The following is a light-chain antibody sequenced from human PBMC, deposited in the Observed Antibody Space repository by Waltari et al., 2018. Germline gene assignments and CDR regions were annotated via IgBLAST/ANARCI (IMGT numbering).Light chain of an antibody. CDR2: DVS. CDR3: CSYAGSYTYV. CDR1: SRDVRGYNY. J-gene: IGLJ1*01. V-gene: IGLV2-11*01. Sequence: QSALTPPRSVSGSPGQSVTISCTGTSRDVRGYNYVSWYQQHPGKAPKLMIYDVSKRPSGVPDRFSGSKSGNTASLTISGLQAEDEADYYCCSYAGSYTYVFGTGTKVTVL.